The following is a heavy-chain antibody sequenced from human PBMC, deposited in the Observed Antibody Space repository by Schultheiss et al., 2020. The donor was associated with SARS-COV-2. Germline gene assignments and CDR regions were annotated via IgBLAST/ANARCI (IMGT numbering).Heavy chain of an antibody. CDR1: GGSFSGYY. Sequence: SQTLSLTCAVYGGSFSGYYWSWIRQPPGKGLEWIGSIYHSGSTYYNPSLKSRVTISVDTSKNQFSLKLSSVTAADTAVYYCARGQKSGWGRSATGPDYWGQGTLVTVSS. J-gene: IGHJ4*02. V-gene: IGHV4-34*01. CDR2: IYHSGST. D-gene: IGHD6-19*01. CDR3: ARGQKSGWGRSATGPDY.